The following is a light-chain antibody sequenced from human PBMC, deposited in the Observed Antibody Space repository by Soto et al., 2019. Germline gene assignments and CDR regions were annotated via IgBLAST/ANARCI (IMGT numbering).Light chain of an antibody. Sequence: ETVLTQSPGTLSLSPVERATLSCRASHIVSSNFLAWYQQKPGQAPRLLIYGASDRATGIPDRFSGSGSGTDFTLTISRPEPEDFAVYYCQQYNNWPLMLTFGGGTKVDIK. V-gene: IGKV3-20*01. CDR3: QQYNNWPLMLT. J-gene: IGKJ4*01. CDR2: GAS. CDR1: HIVSSNF.